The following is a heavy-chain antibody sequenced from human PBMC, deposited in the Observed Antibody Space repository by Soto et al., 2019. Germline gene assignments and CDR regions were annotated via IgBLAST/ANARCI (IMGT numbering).Heavy chain of an antibody. V-gene: IGHV1-69*13. D-gene: IGHD2-15*01. J-gene: IGHJ5*02. CDR3: ARKAGYCSGGSCYARWFDP. Sequence: SVKVSCKASGGTFSSYAISWVRQAPGQGLEWMGGIIPIFGTANYAQKFQGRVTITADESTSTAYMELSSLRSEDTAVYYCARKAGYCSGGSCYARWFDPWGQGTLVTVSS. CDR2: IIPIFGTA. CDR1: GGTFSSYA.